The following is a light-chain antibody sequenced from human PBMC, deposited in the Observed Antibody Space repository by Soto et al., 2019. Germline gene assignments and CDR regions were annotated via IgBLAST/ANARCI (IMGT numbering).Light chain of an antibody. CDR3: HVWDSSSGHYI. V-gene: IGLV3-21*02. Sequence: SYELTRPPSVSVAPGQTARISCGGNNIGRKSVHWYQQKPGRAPVVVVYDDSDRPSGIPERFSGANSGDTATLTISRVEAGDEADYYCHVWDSSSGHYIFGTGTKVTV. CDR1: NIGRKS. CDR2: DDS. J-gene: IGLJ1*01.